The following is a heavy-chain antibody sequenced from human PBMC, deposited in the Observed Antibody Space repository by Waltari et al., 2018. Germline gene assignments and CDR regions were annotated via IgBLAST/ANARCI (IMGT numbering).Heavy chain of an antibody. CDR1: GFSFSDYY. Sequence: QVQLVESGGGLVKPGGSLRLSCAASGFSFSDYYMSWIRQAPGKGLEWVSYISSSGSTIYYADSVEGRFTISRANATNSLYLQMNSPRAEDTAVYYCARDTSRRDGYNFVRGIFDYWGQGTLVTVSS. D-gene: IGHD5-12*01. CDR3: ARDTSRRDGYNFVRGIFDY. V-gene: IGHV3-11*04. CDR2: ISSSGSTI. J-gene: IGHJ4*02.